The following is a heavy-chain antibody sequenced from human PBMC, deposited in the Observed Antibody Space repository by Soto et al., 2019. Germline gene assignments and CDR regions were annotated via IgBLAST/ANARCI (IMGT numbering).Heavy chain of an antibody. D-gene: IGHD3-22*01. CDR1: GITFSTSA. V-gene: IGHV3-23*01. CDR3: AKDQEDYYDSSGYLD. J-gene: IGHJ4*02. CDR2: ISSSGDSS. Sequence: GGSLRLSCVGSGITFSTSAMNWVRQAPGKGLEWVSGISSSGDSSHYADSVKGRFTISRDNSKNTLYLQMNSLRAEDTAVYYCAKDQEDYYDSSGYLDWGQGTLVTVSS.